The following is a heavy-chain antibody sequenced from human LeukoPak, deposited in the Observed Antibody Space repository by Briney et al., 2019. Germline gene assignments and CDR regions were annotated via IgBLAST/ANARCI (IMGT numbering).Heavy chain of an antibody. V-gene: IGHV1-69*04. J-gene: IGHJ5*02. CDR2: IIPIFGIA. D-gene: IGHD2-2*02. Sequence: ASVKLSCKASGGTFSSYDISWVRQAPGQGLEWMGRIIPIFGIANYAQKFQGRVTITADKSTSIAYMELSSLRSEDTAVYYCARDRDIVVVPAAIPRVGWFDPWGQGTLVTVSS. CDR1: GGTFSSYD. CDR3: ARDRDIVVVPAAIPRVGWFDP.